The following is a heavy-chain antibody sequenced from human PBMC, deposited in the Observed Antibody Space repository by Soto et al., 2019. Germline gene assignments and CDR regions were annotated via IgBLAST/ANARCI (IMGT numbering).Heavy chain of an antibody. CDR2: IKRDGSES. J-gene: IGHJ5*02. D-gene: IGHD6-13*01. V-gene: IGHV3-7*01. Sequence: GGSPRLSCVASGFTFTTDCASWVRQAPGKGLEWVANIKRDGSESNYADSVKGRFTISRDNAKNSLYLQMNSLRAEDTAVYYCARWQQLDLNWFDPWGQGTLVTVSS. CDR1: GFTFTTDC. CDR3: ARWQQLDLNWFDP.